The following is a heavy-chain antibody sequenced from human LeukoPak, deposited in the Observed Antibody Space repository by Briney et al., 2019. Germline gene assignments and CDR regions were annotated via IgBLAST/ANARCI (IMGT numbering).Heavy chain of an antibody. V-gene: IGHV4-59*01. Sequence: SETLSLTCTVFGGSTSSYYWSWIRQPPGKGLEWIGYIYYSGSTDYNPSLKSRVIISADTSKNQFSLKLNSVTAADTAVYYCAGSGTYSGDNWFDPWGQGTLVTVSS. CDR3: AGSGTYSGDNWFDP. CDR1: GGSTSSYY. CDR2: IYYSGST. D-gene: IGHD1-26*01. J-gene: IGHJ5*02.